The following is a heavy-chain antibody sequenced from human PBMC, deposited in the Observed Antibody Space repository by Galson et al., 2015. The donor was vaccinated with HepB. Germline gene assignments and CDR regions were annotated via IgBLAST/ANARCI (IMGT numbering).Heavy chain of an antibody. CDR3: ARDSNDGGYNYYYYGMDV. Sequence: SLRLSCAASGFTFSSYSMNWVRQAPGKGLEWVSSISSSSSYIYYADSVKGRFTISRDNAKNSLYLQINSLRAEDTAVYYCARDSNDGGYNYYYYGMDVWGQGTTVTVSS. CDR2: ISSSSSYI. D-gene: IGHD1-1*01. CDR1: GFTFSSYS. V-gene: IGHV3-21*01. J-gene: IGHJ6*02.